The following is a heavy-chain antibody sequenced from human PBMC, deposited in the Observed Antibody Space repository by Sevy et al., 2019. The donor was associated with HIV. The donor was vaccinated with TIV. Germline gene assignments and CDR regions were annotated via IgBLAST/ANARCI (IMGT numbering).Heavy chain of an antibody. CDR3: ASPLNYYDSPSAY. CDR2: ISSGSSYI. V-gene: IGHV3-21*04. CDR1: GFTFGYYD. D-gene: IGHD3-22*01. Sequence: GGSLRLSCAASGFTFGYYDMNWVRQAPGKGLEWVSSISSGSSYIFYADSVKGRFTISRDNAKNSLYLQMNSLRAEDTAVYYCASPLNYYDSPSAYWGQGTLVTVSS. J-gene: IGHJ4*02.